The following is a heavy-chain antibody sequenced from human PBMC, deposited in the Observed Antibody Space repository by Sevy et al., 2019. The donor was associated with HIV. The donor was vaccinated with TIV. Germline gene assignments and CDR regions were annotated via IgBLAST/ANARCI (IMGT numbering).Heavy chain of an antibody. CDR3: AKDLNRGSDGINCYPYYYYFYGLDV. CDR1: GFPFNDHA. J-gene: IGHJ6*02. CDR2: ISWNRGSV. Sequence: GGSLRLSCAASGFPFNDHAMHWVRQAPGKGLEWIAGISWNRGSVGYADSVKGRFTISRDNAKQSISLQMNGLRADDTALYFCAKDLNRGSDGINCYPYYYYFYGLDVWGHGTTVTVSS. D-gene: IGHD2-15*01. V-gene: IGHV3-9*01.